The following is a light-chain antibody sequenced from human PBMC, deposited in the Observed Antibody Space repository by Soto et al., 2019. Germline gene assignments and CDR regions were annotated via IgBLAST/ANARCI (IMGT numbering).Light chain of an antibody. V-gene: IGKV3-11*01. CDR1: QSIASY. J-gene: IGKJ4*02. CDR2: AAS. Sequence: EIVMTQSPATLSVSPGERATLSCRASQSIASYLAWYQQKPGQAPRLLIYAASNRATGIPARFSGSGSGTDFILTISSLGPEDFAVYYCQQRSDLPSFGGGTKVDIK. CDR3: QQRSDLPS.